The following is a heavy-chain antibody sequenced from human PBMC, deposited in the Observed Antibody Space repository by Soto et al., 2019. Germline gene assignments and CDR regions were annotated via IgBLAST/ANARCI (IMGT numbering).Heavy chain of an antibody. D-gene: IGHD4-4*01. CDR3: ARLEYSNYAEH. Sequence: QLQLQESGPGLVKPSETLSLTCTVSGGSISSSSYYWGWIRQPPGKGLEWIGSIYYSGSTYYNPSLKSRVTISVDTSKNQFSLKLSSVTAADTAVYDCARLEYSNYAEHWGQGTLVTVSS. CDR1: GGSISSSSYY. J-gene: IGHJ1*01. V-gene: IGHV4-39*01. CDR2: IYYSGST.